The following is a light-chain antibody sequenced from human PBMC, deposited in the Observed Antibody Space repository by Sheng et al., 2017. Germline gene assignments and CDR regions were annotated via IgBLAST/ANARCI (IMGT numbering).Light chain of an antibody. CDR3: QQSYSTPLT. CDR2: GAS. Sequence: DIQMTQSPSSLSASVGDRVTIACRASQRISSYLNWYQQKPGKAPNLLIYGASSLQSGVQSRFSGIGSGTDFTLTISSLQPEDFATYYCQQSYSTPLTFGGGTKVEIK. V-gene: IGKV1-39*01. CDR1: QRISSY. J-gene: IGKJ4*01.